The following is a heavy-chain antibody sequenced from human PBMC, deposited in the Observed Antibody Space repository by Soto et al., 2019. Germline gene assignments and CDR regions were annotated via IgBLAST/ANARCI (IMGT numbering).Heavy chain of an antibody. D-gene: IGHD1-1*01. CDR3: ARLVRQNYYGRDV. CDR2: INHSGST. Sequence: SLTSAVDGGPCSGYYCSWIRQPPGKGLEWIGEINHSGSTNYNPSLKSRVTISVDTSKNQFSLKLSSVTAADTAVYYCARLVRQNYYGRDVWGQG. J-gene: IGHJ6*02. V-gene: IGHV4-34*01. CDR1: GGPCSGYY.